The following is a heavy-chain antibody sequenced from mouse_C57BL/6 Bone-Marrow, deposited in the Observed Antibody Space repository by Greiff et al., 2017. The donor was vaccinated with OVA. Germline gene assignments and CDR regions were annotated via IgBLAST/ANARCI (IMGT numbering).Heavy chain of an antibody. V-gene: IGHV1-50*01. CDR3: ASAVFAY. J-gene: IGHJ3*01. CDR2: IDPSDSYT. Sequence: QVQLQQSGAELVKPGASVKLSCKASGYTFTSYWMQWVKQRPGQGLEWIGEIDPSDSYTNYNQKFKGKATLTVDTSSSTAYMQLNSLTSEESAVYYCASAVFAYGGQGTLVTVPA. CDR1: GYTFTSYW.